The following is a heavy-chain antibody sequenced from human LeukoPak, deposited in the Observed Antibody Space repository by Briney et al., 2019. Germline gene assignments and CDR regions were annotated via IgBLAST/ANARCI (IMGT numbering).Heavy chain of an antibody. J-gene: IGHJ4*02. V-gene: IGHV3-23*01. Sequence: GGSLRLSCAASGFTFSSYAMSWVRQAPGKGLEWVSAISGSGGSTYYADSVKGRFTISRDNSKNTLYLQMNSLRAEDTAVYYCARDPGYYGSGKSDYWGQGTLVTVSS. D-gene: IGHD3-10*01. CDR3: ARDPGYYGSGKSDY. CDR1: GFTFSSYA. CDR2: ISGSGGST.